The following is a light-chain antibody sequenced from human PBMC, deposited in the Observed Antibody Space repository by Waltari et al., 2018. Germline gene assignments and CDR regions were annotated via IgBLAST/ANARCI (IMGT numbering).Light chain of an antibody. V-gene: IGKV3-20*01. CDR2: GTS. J-gene: IGKJ4*01. CDR1: QTVSSIS. CDR3: QQYDGIVVT. Sequence: EMVLTQSPGTLSLSPGERATLSCRASQTVSSISFTWYQQNPGQAPRLLIYGTSNRAIGIPDRFSGSGSGTDFTLTISRLEPEDFAVYYCQQYDGIVVTFGGGTKVEI.